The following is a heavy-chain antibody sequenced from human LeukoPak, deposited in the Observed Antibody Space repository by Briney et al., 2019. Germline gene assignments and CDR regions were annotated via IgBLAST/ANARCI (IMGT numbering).Heavy chain of an antibody. D-gene: IGHD1-26*01. J-gene: IGHJ4*02. CDR3: AVLGAEGDY. V-gene: IGHV3-64*01. CDR1: GFTFSSYA. CDR2: ISSNGGST. Sequence: GGSLRLSCAASGFTFSSYAMHWVRQAPGKGLEYVSAISSNGGSTYYANSAKGRFTISRDNSKNTLYLQMGSLRAEDMAVYYCAVLGAEGDYWGQGTLVTVSS.